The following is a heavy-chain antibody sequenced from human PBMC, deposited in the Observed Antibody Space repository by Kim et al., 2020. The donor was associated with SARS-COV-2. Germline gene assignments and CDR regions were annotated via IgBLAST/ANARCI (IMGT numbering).Heavy chain of an antibody. V-gene: IGHV3-11*01. J-gene: IGHJ4*02. CDR3: ARDWYLDY. CDR2: GTTI. Sequence: GTTIYYADSVKGRFTISRDNAKNSLYLEINSLRAEDTAVYYCARDWYLDYWGQGTLVTVSS.